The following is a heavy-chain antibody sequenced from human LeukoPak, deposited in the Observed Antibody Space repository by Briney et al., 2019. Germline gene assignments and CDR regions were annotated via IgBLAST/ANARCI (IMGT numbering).Heavy chain of an antibody. J-gene: IGHJ4*02. CDR1: GFTFSSYG. V-gene: IGHV3-30*02. D-gene: IGHD2-15*01. CDR2: IRYDGSNK. CDR3: AKDAQDIVVVVAATGSDY. Sequence: GGSLRLSCAASGFTFSSYGMHWVRQAPGKGLEWVAFIRYDGSNKYYADSVKGRFTISRDNSKNTLYLQMNSLRAEDTAVYYCAKDAQDIVVVVAATGSDYWGQGTLVTVSS.